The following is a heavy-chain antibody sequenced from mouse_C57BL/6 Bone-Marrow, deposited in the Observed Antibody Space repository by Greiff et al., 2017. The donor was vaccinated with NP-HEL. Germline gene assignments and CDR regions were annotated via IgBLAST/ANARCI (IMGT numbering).Heavy chain of an antibody. CDR1: GYSITSGYY. J-gene: IGHJ3*01. D-gene: IGHD2-4*01. Sequence: VQLQQSGPGLVKPSQSLSLTCSVTGYSITSGYYWNWLRQFPGNKLEWMGYISYDGSNNYNPSLKNRISITRDTSKNQFFLKLNSVTTEDTATYYCASGGLRAYWGQGTLVTVSA. CDR3: ASGGLRAY. V-gene: IGHV3-6*01. CDR2: ISYDGSN.